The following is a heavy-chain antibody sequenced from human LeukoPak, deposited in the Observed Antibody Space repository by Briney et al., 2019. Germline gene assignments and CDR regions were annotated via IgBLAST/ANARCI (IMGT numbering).Heavy chain of an antibody. Sequence: SETLSLTCTVSGYSISSGYYWGWIRQPPGKGLEWIGSIYHSGSTYYNPSLKSRVTISVDTSKNQFSLKLSSATAADTAVYYCARGAGIAVATSADYWGQGTLVTVSS. CDR2: IYHSGST. V-gene: IGHV4-38-2*02. J-gene: IGHJ4*02. D-gene: IGHD6-19*01. CDR3: ARGAGIAVATSADY. CDR1: GYSISSGYY.